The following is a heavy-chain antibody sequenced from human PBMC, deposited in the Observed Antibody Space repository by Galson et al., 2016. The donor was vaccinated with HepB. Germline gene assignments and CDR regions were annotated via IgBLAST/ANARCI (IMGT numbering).Heavy chain of an antibody. CDR3: ARGPAYSSSPPFDY. V-gene: IGHV3-21*01. D-gene: IGHD6-6*01. J-gene: IGHJ4*02. CDR1: GFTFSSYS. CDR2: LSSNSIYI. Sequence: SLRLSCAASGFTFSSYSMNWVRQAPGKGLEWVLSLSSNSIYIYYADSVKGRFTISRDNAKNSLYLQMNSLRAEDTAVYYCARGPAYSSSPPFDYWGQGTLVTVSS.